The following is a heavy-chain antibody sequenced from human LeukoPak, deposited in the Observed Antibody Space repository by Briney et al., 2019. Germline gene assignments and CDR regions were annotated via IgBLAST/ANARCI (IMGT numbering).Heavy chain of an antibody. V-gene: IGHV4-59*01. CDR3: ARSSEGRYYYDSSGFSYYYYYMDV. Sequence: PSETLSLTCTVSGGSINSDSWSWIRQPPGKGLEWIGYISYIGSTNYNPSLRSRVTISVDTSKNQFSLKLSSVTAADTAVYYRARSSEGRYYYDSSGFSYYYYYMDVWGKGTTVTISS. D-gene: IGHD3-22*01. J-gene: IGHJ6*03. CDR2: ISYIGST. CDR1: GGSINSDS.